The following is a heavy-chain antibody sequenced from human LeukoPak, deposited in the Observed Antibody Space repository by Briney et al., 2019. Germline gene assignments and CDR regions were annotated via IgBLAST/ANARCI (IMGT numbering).Heavy chain of an antibody. CDR1: GFTFSNYA. D-gene: IGHD1-26*01. Sequence: GRSLRLSCAASGFTFSNYAMHWVRQAPGKGLEWVAVISYDGSNKYYADSVKGRFTISRDNSKNTLYLQMNSLGAEDTAVFYCARDLSRSSSYYGMDVWGQGTTVTVSS. CDR2: ISYDGSNK. V-gene: IGHV3-30-3*01. J-gene: IGHJ6*02. CDR3: ARDLSRSSSYYGMDV.